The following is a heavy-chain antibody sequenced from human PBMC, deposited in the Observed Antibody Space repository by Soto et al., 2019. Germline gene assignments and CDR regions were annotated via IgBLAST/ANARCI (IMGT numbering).Heavy chain of an antibody. CDR3: ARGPAASDRTAFYYVSKFFYFDY. J-gene: IGHJ4*02. CDR2: ITSSGSFI. V-gene: IGHV3-21*01. CDR1: GFTFSNST. D-gene: IGHD3-22*01. Sequence: PGGSLRLSCAASGFTFSNSTMNWVRQAPGKGLEWVACITSSGSFIYYADSMKGRFTISRDDAKKSLYLQMNSLRAEDTAVYYCARGPAASDRTAFYYVSKFFYFDYWGRGTQVTVSS.